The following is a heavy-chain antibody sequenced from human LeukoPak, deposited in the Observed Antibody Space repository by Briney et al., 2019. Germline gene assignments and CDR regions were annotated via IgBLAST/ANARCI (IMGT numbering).Heavy chain of an antibody. CDR2: IYYSGST. CDR3: ARVVLGYYYGSGSSPTFDY. D-gene: IGHD3-10*01. CDR1: GGSISSYY. V-gene: IGHV4-59*01. J-gene: IGHJ4*02. Sequence: SETLSLTCTVSGGSISSYYWSWIRQPPGKGLEWIGYIYYSGSTNYNPSLKSRVTLSVDTSKNQFSLRLSSVTAADTAVYYCARVVLGYYYGSGSSPTFDYWGQGTLVTVSS.